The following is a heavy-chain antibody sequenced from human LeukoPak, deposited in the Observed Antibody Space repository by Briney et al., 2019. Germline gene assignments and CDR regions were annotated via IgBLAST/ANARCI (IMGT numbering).Heavy chain of an antibody. CDR1: GFTFRTYS. Sequence: GGSLRLSCAASGFTFRTYSMNWVRQAPGKGLEWLSYISGTGSTIYYADSVKGRFTISRDNAKNSLYLQMNSLRVEDTAVYHCARAYYDILTGYHYYFDYWGQGNMVTVSS. D-gene: IGHD3-9*01. V-gene: IGHV3-48*04. J-gene: IGHJ4*02. CDR3: ARAYYDILTGYHYYFDY. CDR2: ISGTGSTI.